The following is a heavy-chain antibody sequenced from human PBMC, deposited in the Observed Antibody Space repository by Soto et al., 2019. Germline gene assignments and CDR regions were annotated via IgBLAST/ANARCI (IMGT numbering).Heavy chain of an antibody. CDR2: VSGSSGST. V-gene: IGHV3-23*01. CDR3: QAEDGIRGDRSVSAFLLNRSSDL. J-gene: IGHJ2*01. Sequence: KGLEWVSGVSGSSGSTYYADAVKGRFTISRDNSKNTLYLQMNSLRAEDMAVFFFQAEDGIRGDRSVSAFLLNRSSDL. D-gene: IGHD2-21*01.